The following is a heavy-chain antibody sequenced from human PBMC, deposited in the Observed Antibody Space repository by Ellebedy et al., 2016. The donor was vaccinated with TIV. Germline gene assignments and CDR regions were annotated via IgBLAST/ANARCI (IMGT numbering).Heavy chain of an antibody. J-gene: IGHJ4*02. D-gene: IGHD7-27*01. V-gene: IGHV3-23*01. CDR1: GFTFSSYA. CDR2: ISGSGGST. CDR3: ATLGMVDY. Sequence: PGGSLRLSCAASGFTFSSYAMSWVRQAPGKGLEWVSAISGSGGSTYYADSVKGRFTISRDNSKNSLYLQMNSLRTEDTALYYCATLGMVDYWGQGTQVTVSS.